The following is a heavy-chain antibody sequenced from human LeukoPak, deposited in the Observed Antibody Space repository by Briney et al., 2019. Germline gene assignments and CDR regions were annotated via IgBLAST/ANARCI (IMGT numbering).Heavy chain of an antibody. D-gene: IGHD6-19*01. V-gene: IGHV3-23*01. CDR3: AKELAVASYYYYGMDV. CDR2: IGGGGENT. Sequence: GGSLRLSCAASGFTFGGYAMSWVRQAPGKGLEWVSTIGGGGENTYYADSVKGRFTISRDNSKNTLYLQMNSLRAEDTAVYYCAKELAVASYYYYGMDVWGQGTTVTVSS. J-gene: IGHJ6*02. CDR1: GFTFGGYA.